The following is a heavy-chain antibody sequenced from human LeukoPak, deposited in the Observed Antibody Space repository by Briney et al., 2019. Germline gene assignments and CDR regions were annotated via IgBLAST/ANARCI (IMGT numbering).Heavy chain of an antibody. D-gene: IGHD4-17*01. V-gene: IGHV3-30*18. J-gene: IGHJ4*02. CDR1: GFTFSTYG. Sequence: PGGSLRLSCAASGFTFSTYGTHWVRQAPGKGLEWVAVISYDGSNKYYADSVKGRFTISRDNLKNTLYLQMNSLRADDTAVYYCAKEVYGDHPIDYWGQGTLVTVSS. CDR3: AKEVYGDHPIDY. CDR2: ISYDGSNK.